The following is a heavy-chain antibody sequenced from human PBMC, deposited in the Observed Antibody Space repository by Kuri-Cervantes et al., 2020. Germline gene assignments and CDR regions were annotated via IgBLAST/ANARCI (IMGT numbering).Heavy chain of an antibody. V-gene: IGHV3-13*01. Sequence: GESLKISCAASGFTFSNYAMNWVRQTPGKGLEWVLGISGSGDVTYYPDSVKGRFTISRENAKNSLYLQMNSLRAGDTAVYYCARVADDSGWCFDLWGRGTLVTGSS. CDR2: ISGSGDVT. J-gene: IGHJ2*01. CDR3: ARVADDSGWCFDL. CDR1: GFTFSNYA. D-gene: IGHD3-22*01.